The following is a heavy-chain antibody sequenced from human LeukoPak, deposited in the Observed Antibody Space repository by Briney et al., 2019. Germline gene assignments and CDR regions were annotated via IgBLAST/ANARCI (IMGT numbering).Heavy chain of an antibody. CDR1: GFTVSSNY. CDR2: ISGSGGST. D-gene: IGHD3-22*01. V-gene: IGHV3-23*01. J-gene: IGHJ6*03. Sequence: GGSLRLSCAASGFTVSSNYMSWVRQAPGKGLEWVSAISGSGGSTYYADSVKGRFTISRDNSKNTLYLQMNSLRAEDTAVYYCAKDYYDSSGYYYYYYYMDVWGKGTTVTVSS. CDR3: AKDYYDSSGYYYYYYYMDV.